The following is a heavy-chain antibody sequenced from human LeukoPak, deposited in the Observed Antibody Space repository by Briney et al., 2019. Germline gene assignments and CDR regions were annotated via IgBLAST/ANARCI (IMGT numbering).Heavy chain of an antibody. CDR1: GFSVSDNS. V-gene: IGHV3-7*01. J-gene: IGHJ4*02. D-gene: IGHD5-18*01. CDR2: IKKDGSEK. CDR3: ARDLSGVTGYTYGRGIDY. Sequence: GGSLRLSCTVSGFSVSDNSMSWVRQAPGKGLEWVANIKKDGSEKYYVDSVKGRFTISRDNAKTSLYLQMNSLRAEDTAVYYCARDLSGVTGYTYGRGIDYWGQGTLVTVSS.